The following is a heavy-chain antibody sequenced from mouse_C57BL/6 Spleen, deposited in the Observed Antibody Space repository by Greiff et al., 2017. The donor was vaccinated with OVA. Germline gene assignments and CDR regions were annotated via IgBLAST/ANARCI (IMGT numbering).Heavy chain of an antibody. Sequence: QVQLQQSGAELVRPGASVTLSCKASGYTFTDYEMHWVKQTPVHGLEWIGAIDPETGGTAYNQKFKGQAILTADKSSSTAYMELRSLTSEDSAVYYCTRGDYDWYFDVWGTGTTVTVSS. V-gene: IGHV1-15*01. CDR3: TRGDYDWYFDV. J-gene: IGHJ1*03. CDR1: GYTFTDYE. CDR2: IDPETGGT. D-gene: IGHD2-4*01.